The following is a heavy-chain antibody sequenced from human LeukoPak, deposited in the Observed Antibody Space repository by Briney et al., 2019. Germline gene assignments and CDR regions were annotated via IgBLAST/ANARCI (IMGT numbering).Heavy chain of an antibody. CDR1: GGTFRSYA. CDR3: ARGALPAAMVDWFDP. V-gene: IGHV1-69*04. Sequence: GSSVKVSCKASGGTFRSYAISWVRQAPGQGLEWMGRIIPILGIANYAQKFQGRVTITADKSTSTAYMELSSLRSEDTAVYYCARGALPAAMVDWFDPWGQGTLVTVSS. J-gene: IGHJ5*02. CDR2: IIPILGIA. D-gene: IGHD2-2*01.